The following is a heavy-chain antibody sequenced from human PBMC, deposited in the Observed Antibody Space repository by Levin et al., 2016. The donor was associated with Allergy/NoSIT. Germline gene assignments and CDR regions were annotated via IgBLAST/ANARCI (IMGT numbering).Heavy chain of an antibody. Sequence: GESLKISCATSGFSFRDFGMNWVRQAPGKGLEWVASITSTAAYTYHADSVKGRFTISRDNSIDSLYLHMNSLRAEDTAVYYCARSSVGAGPRFFHHWGQGALVIVSS. J-gene: IGHJ1*01. CDR3: ARSSVGAGPRFFHH. V-gene: IGHV3-21*01. CDR2: ITSTAAYT. D-gene: IGHD6-19*01. CDR1: GFSFRDFG.